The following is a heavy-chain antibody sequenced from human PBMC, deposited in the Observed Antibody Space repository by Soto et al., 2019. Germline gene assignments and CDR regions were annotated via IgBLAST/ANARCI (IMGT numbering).Heavy chain of an antibody. CDR1: GFTFSDYY. J-gene: IGHJ4*02. Sequence: GGSLRLSCAASGFTFSDYYMSWIRQAPGKGLEWVSYISSSGITIYYADSVKGRFTISRDNAKNSLHLQMDSLRAEDTAVYYCSSESSLLFEVVIGFDYWGQGALVTVSS. CDR2: ISSSGITI. CDR3: SSESSLLFEVVIGFDY. D-gene: IGHD3-3*01. V-gene: IGHV3-11*01.